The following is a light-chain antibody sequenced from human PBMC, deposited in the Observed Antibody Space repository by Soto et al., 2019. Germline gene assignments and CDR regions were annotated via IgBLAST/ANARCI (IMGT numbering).Light chain of an antibody. CDR3: LQYSSYPWT. Sequence: DIQMTQSPSSLSASVGDRVTITCRASQDVRDDLGWYQQTPGKAPERLIYEASTLHRGVPSRFSGSGSGTEFTLTISSLQPEDFATYYCLQYSSYPWTFGKGTNVEIK. CDR2: EAS. V-gene: IGKV1-17*01. CDR1: QDVRDD. J-gene: IGKJ1*01.